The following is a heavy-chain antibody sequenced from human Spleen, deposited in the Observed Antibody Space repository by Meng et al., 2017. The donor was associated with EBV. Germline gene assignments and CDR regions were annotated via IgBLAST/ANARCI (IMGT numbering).Heavy chain of an antibody. CDR2: LIPMSDAP. V-gene: IGHV1-69*01. CDR1: GGTFRSDA. D-gene: IGHD3-10*01. CDR3: ASESGRGFTPDY. J-gene: IGHJ4*02. Sequence: QVQAVQSGAEVKKPGSSVKVSCKTSGGTFRSDAVSWVRQAPGQGLEWMGGLIPMSDAPHYAQKFQGRVTITADESTSTHYMDLSGLRSDDTAMYYCASESGRGFTPDYWGQGTLVTVSS.